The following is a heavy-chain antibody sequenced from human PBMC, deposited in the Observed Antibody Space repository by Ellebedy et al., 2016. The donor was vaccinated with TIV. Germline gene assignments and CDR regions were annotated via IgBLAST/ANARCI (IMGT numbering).Heavy chain of an antibody. J-gene: IGHJ4*02. CDR1: GFDFSDAW. V-gene: IGHV3-15*01. CDR3: TTGGTGGSHFNLDY. D-gene: IGHD1-26*01. Sequence: PGGSLSLSCAAAGFDFSDAWMRWVRHAPGTGLEWVGRINRNIHGAITDYPAPVKGRFTISRDDSRNTLFLQMNSLEPGDTAVYYCTTGGTGGSHFNLDYWGQGTRVTVSS. CDR2: INRNIHGAIT.